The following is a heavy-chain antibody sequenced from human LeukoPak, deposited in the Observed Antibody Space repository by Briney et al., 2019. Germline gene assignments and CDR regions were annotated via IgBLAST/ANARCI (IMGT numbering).Heavy chain of an antibody. CDR2: ISTSDGST. J-gene: IGHJ3*01. Sequence: ASVKVSCKASGYTFTSYYIHWVRQAPGQGLEWMGIISTSDGSTNYAQKFQGRVTMTRDSSTSTVHMELSSLRSEDTAVYYCARPKHRSWKSDGFDFWGQGTMVSVSS. D-gene: IGHD1-1*01. CDR3: ARPKHRSWKSDGFDF. V-gene: IGHV1-46*01. CDR1: GYTFTSYY.